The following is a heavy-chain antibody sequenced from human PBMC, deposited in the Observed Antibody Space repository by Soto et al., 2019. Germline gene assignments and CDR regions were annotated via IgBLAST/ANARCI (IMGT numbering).Heavy chain of an antibody. Sequence: ASVKVSCKASGYTFTSYYMHWVRQAPGQGLEWMGIINPSGGSTSYAQKFQGRVTMTRDTSTSTVCMELSSLRSEDTAVYYCARAGGRITMIVVVTFFDYWGQGTLVTVSS. CDR2: INPSGGST. CDR1: GYTFTSYY. D-gene: IGHD3-22*01. CDR3: ARAGGRITMIVVVTFFDY. V-gene: IGHV1-46*01. J-gene: IGHJ4*02.